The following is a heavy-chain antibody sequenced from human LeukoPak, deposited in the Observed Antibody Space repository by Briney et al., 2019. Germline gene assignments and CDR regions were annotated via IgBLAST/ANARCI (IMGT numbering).Heavy chain of an antibody. D-gene: IGHD1-26*01. CDR3: ARGWELLDY. CDR2: TYYRSKWYN. Sequence: SQTLSLTCAISGDSVFSNRATWHWLRQSPSRGLEWLGRTYYRSKWYNDYGVSVKSRITISTDTSKNQFSLQLNSVSPEDTAVYYCARGWELLDYWGQGTLVTVSS. CDR1: GDSVFSNRAT. J-gene: IGHJ4*02. V-gene: IGHV6-1*01.